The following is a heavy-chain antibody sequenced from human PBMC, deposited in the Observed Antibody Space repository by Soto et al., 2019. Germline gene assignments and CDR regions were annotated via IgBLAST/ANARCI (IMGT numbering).Heavy chain of an antibody. CDR2: SYYSGST. Sequence: SETLSLTCTVSGGSISSFYWSWIRQPPGKGLEWIGYSYYSGSTNYNPSLKSRVTISVDTSKNQFSLKLSSVTAADTAVYYCAGTGSSSDFDCWGQGTLVTVSS. J-gene: IGHJ4*02. D-gene: IGHD6-6*01. CDR1: GGSISSFY. V-gene: IGHV4-59*01. CDR3: AGTGSSSDFDC.